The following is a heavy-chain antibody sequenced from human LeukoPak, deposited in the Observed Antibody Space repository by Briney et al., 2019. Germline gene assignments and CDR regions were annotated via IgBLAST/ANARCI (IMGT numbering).Heavy chain of an antibody. J-gene: IGHJ5*02. CDR3: ARVVAAATGWFDP. Sequence: SETLSLTCTVSGGSISSYYWSWIRQPPGKGLEWIGYIYYSGSTNYNPSLKSRVTISVDTSKNQFSLKLSSVTAADTAVYYCARVVAAATGWFDPWGQGTLVTVSS. CDR2: IYYSGST. CDR1: GGSISSYY. V-gene: IGHV4-59*01. D-gene: IGHD2-2*01.